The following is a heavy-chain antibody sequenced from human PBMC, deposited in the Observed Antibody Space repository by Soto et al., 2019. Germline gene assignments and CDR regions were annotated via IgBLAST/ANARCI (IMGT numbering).Heavy chain of an antibody. D-gene: IGHD2-8*01. J-gene: IGHJ4*02. Sequence: QVQLVQSGAEGKKPGSSETFSCKASGGTFSSYSIKWVRQAPGQGLEWMGEIIPIFGTENYAQRFQVRVTITSDESTSTAYMELSSLRSEDTAVYYCARDGVRHSGGIDYWGQGSLVTVSS. CDR2: IIPIFGTE. V-gene: IGHV1-69*01. CDR1: GGTFSSYS. CDR3: ARDGVRHSGGIDY.